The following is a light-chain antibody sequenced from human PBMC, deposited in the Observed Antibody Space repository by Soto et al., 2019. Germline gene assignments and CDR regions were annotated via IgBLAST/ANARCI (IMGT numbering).Light chain of an antibody. V-gene: IGKV3-20*01. J-gene: IGKJ2*01. CDR1: QSVSSSY. CDR3: QLYDSSPMYT. CDR2: GAS. Sequence: EIVLMQSPGTLSLTPGERATLSCRASQSVSSSYLAWYQQKPGQAPRLLIFGASSRATGIPDRFSGSGSGTDFTLTISRLEPEDFAVHYCQLYDSSPMYTFGQGTKLEIK.